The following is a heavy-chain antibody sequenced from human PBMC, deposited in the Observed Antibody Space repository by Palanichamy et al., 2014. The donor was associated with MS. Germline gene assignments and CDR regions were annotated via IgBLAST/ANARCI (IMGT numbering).Heavy chain of an antibody. V-gene: IGHV3-7*03. CDR1: GFTFSSYW. Sequence: EVQLVESGGGLVQPGGSLRLSCAASGFTFSSYWMSWVRQAPGKGLEWVANIKQAGSEKYYVDSVKGRFTISRDNAKNSLYLQMNSLRAEDTAEYYCARVGYDSSGYFYKPFDYWGQGTLVTVSS. CDR3: ARVGYDSSGYFYKPFDY. CDR2: IKQAGSEK. D-gene: IGHD3-22*01. J-gene: IGHJ4*02.